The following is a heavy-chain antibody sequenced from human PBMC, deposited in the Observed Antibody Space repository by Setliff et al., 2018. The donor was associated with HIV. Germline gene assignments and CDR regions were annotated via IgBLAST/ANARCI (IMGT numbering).Heavy chain of an antibody. J-gene: IGHJ4*02. D-gene: IGHD1-26*01. CDR1: GFTFSTYW. CDR3: ARVKPHLRRSGSYWIVDY. V-gene: IGHV3-21*01. Sequence: GVLRLSCVASGFTFSTYWMTWVRQAPGKGLEWVSSISSSSSYIYYADSVKGRFTISRDNAKNSLYLQMNSLRAEDTAVYYCARVKPHLRRSGSYWIVDYWGQGTLVTVTS. CDR2: ISSSSSYI.